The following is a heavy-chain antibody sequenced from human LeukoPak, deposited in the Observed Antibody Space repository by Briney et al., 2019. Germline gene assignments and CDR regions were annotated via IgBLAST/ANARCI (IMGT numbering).Heavy chain of an antibody. CDR1: GLTFRNYA. CDR2: VSGSGGST. J-gene: IGHJ6*02. D-gene: IGHD2-2*01. V-gene: IGHV3-23*01. Sequence: GGSLRLSCAASGLTFRNYAMSWVRQPPGKGQEWVSGVSGSGGSTYYTDSVKGRFTISRDNSENTVYLQMNSLRADDTAVYYCAKWLGYCTSTSCYGMDVWGQGTTVTVSS. CDR3: AKWLGYCTSTSCYGMDV.